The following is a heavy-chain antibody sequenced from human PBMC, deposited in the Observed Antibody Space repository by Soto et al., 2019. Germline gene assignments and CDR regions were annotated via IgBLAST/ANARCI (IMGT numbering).Heavy chain of an antibody. Sequence: QEQLVQSGGAVVQPGRSLRLSCTTSGTIFSGYGMHWVRQAPGKGLEWVALIRSDGSNIQYADSVKGRFTISRDNSRKIIYLQMDSLRADDTAVYYCARDGVGATTYFGYLDYWGQGAPVTVSS. V-gene: IGHV3-33*01. CDR2: IRSDGSNI. CDR3: ARDGVGATTYFGYLDY. D-gene: IGHD1-26*01. CDR1: GTIFSGYG. J-gene: IGHJ4*02.